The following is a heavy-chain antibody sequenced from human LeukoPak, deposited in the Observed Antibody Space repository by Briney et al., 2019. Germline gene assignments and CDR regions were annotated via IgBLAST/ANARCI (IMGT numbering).Heavy chain of an antibody. CDR1: GFAFGSEA. CDR2: ISPGGGTT. J-gene: IGHJ3*02. V-gene: IGHV3-23*01. CDR3: AKGVEYSSSYDAFDI. Sequence: GGSLRLSCAVSGFAFGSEAMSWVRQSPARGLEWVASISPGGGTTYYADHVKGRFTISRDNSNNSLFVQMNSLRAEDTAVYFCAKGVEYSSSYDAFDIWGQGTMVTVSS. D-gene: IGHD6-6*01.